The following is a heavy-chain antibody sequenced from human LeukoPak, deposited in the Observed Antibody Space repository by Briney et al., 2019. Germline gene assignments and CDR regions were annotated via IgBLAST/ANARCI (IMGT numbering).Heavy chain of an antibody. J-gene: IGHJ4*02. D-gene: IGHD6-13*01. V-gene: IGHV3-73*01. CDR1: GFTFSNYA. CDR2: IGSRADNHAT. Sequence: GGSLRLSCAASGFTFSNYAMSWVRQAPGKGLEWVGLIGSRADNHATFGASMEGKFTISRDDSKNTAYLQMNSLKTEDTAVYYCTRHLDGIAAYDYWGQGSLVTVSS. CDR3: TRHLDGIAAYDY.